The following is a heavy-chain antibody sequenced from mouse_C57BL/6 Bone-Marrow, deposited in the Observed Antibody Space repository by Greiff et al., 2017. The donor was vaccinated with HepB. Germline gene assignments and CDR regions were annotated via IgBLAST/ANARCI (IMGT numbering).Heavy chain of an antibody. CDR3: ARDYDYETWFAY. J-gene: IGHJ3*01. D-gene: IGHD2-4*01. CDR2: ISSGGSYT. CDR1: GFTFSSYG. Sequence: EVQLVESGGDLVKPGGPLKLSCAASGFTFSSYGMSWVRQTPDKRLEWVATISSGGSYTYYPDSVKGRFTISRDNAKNTLYLQMSSLKSEDTAMYYCARDYDYETWFAYWGQGTLVTVSA. V-gene: IGHV5-6*01.